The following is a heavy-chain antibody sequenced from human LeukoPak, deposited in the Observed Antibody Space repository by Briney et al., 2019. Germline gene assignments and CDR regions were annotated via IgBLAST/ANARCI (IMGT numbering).Heavy chain of an antibody. Sequence: PSETLSLTCTVSGGSISSYYWSWIRQPPGKGLEWIGYIYYSGSTSYNPSLKSRVTISVDTSKNQFSLKLSSVTAADTAVYYCARSYSSSWYLTWGQGTLVTVSS. J-gene: IGHJ5*02. D-gene: IGHD6-13*01. V-gene: IGHV4-59*01. CDR2: IYYSGST. CDR1: GGSISSYY. CDR3: ARSYSSSWYLT.